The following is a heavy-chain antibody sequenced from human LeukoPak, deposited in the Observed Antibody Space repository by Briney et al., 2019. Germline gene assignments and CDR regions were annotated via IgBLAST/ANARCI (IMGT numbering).Heavy chain of an antibody. Sequence: SETLSLTCTVSGGSISSGDYYWSWIRQPPGRGLEWIGYIYYSGSTYYNPSLKSRVTISVDTSKNQFSLKLSSVTAADTVVYYCARTSRRGWFAFDYWGQGTLVTVSS. CDR3: ARTSRRGWFAFDY. D-gene: IGHD3-10*01. CDR1: GGSISSGDYY. CDR2: IYYSGST. V-gene: IGHV4-30-4*08. J-gene: IGHJ4*02.